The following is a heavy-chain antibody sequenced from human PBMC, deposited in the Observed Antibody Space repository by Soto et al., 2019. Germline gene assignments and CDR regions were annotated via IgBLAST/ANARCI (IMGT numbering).Heavy chain of an antibody. J-gene: IGHJ5*02. CDR1: GGSFSGYY. D-gene: IGHD6-13*01. V-gene: IGHV4-34*01. Sequence: SETLSLTCAVYGGSFSGYYWSWIRQPPGKGLEWIGEINHSGSTNYNPSLKSRVTISVDTSKNQFSLKLSSVTAADTAVYYCARSIAAAAMGWFDPWGQGTLVTVS. CDR3: ARSIAAAAMGWFDP. CDR2: INHSGST.